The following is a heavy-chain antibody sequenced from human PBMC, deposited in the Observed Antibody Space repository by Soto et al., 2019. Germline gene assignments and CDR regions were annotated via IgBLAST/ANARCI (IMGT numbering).Heavy chain of an antibody. D-gene: IGHD3-16*02. J-gene: IGHJ6*02. Sequence: ASVKVSCKASGDTDTNYVISWVRQAPGQGLEWMGGIFPKFGTTYSAQKLQGRLTITADESTSTVYMQLSSLRLDDTAVYYCEAEMTFGKLSVVWGQGATVTVSS. V-gene: IGHV1-69*13. CDR2: IFPKFGTT. CDR3: EAEMTFGKLSVV. CDR1: GDTDTNYV.